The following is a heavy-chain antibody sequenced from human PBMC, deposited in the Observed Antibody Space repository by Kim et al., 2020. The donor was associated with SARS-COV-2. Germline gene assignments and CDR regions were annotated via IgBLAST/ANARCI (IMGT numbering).Heavy chain of an antibody. CDR3: ARGSRSQGIGCPFDY. Sequence: PSLKSRVTISVDTSKNQFSLKLSSVTAADTAVYYCARGSRSQGIGCPFDYWGQGTLVTVSS. J-gene: IGHJ4*02. D-gene: IGHD2-15*01. V-gene: IGHV4-31*02.